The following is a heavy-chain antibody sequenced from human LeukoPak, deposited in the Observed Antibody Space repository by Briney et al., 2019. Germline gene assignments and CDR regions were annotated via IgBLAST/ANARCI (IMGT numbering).Heavy chain of an antibody. CDR2: IKQDGSEK. V-gene: IGHV3-7*01. J-gene: IGHJ4*02. Sequence: PGGSLRLSCAASGFTFSSYWMSWVRQAPGKGLEWVANIKQDGSEKYYVDSVKGRFTTSRDNAKNSLYLQMNSLRAEDTAVYYCARDDAYYDSSGFDYWGQGTLVTVSS. CDR1: GFTFSSYW. D-gene: IGHD3-22*01. CDR3: ARDDAYYDSSGFDY.